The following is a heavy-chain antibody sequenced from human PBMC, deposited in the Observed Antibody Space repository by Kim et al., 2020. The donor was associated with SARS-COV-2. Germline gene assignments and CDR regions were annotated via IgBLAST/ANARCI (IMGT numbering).Heavy chain of an antibody. J-gene: IGHJ3*02. CDR3: ARGLTYYDILTGYPSCAFDI. Sequence: GGSLRLSCAASGFTFSSYGMHWVRQAPGKGLEWVAVIWYDGSNKYYADSVKGRFTISRDNSKNTLYLQMNSLRAEDTAVYYCARGLTYYDILTGYPSCAFDIWGQGTMVTVSS. V-gene: IGHV3-33*01. D-gene: IGHD3-9*01. CDR2: IWYDGSNK. CDR1: GFTFSSYG.